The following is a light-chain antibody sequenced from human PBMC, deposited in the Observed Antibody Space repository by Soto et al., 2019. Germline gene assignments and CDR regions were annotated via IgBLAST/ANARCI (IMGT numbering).Light chain of an antibody. CDR1: SSDVGGYDY. V-gene: IGLV2-14*01. CDR2: DVN. CDR3: SLYTSSRYV. J-gene: IGLJ1*01. Sequence: QSVLTQPASVSGSPGQSITISCTGTSSDVGGYDYVSWYQQHPDKAPELMIYDVNNRPSGVSNRFSGSKSGNTASLTISGLQAEYEADYYCSLYTSSRYVFGTGTKVTVL.